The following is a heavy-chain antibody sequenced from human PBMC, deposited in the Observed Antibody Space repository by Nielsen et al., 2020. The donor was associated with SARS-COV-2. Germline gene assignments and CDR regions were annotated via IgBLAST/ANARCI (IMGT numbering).Heavy chain of an antibody. Sequence: GESLKISCAASGFSFSSYAMNWVRQAPGKGLEWVSVISGGGGSTYYIDSVKGRFTISRDNAKNALYLQMNSLRDEDTAVYYCARRGGNGWGFFDYWGQGTLVTVSS. D-gene: IGHD6-19*01. J-gene: IGHJ4*02. V-gene: IGHV3-23*01. CDR3: ARRGGNGWGFFDY. CDR2: ISGGGGST. CDR1: GFSFSSYA.